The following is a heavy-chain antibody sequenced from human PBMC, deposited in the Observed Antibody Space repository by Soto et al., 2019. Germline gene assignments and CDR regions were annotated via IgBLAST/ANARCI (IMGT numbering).Heavy chain of an antibody. V-gene: IGHV5-51*01. Sequence: PWESLKISCKGSGYSFTSYWIGWVRQMPGKGLEWMGIIYPGDSDTRYSPSFQGQVTISADKSISTAYLQWSSLKASDTAMYYCARRSYTPIKYSSSWPIFDYWGQGTLVTVSS. CDR1: GYSFTSYW. J-gene: IGHJ4*02. CDR2: IYPGDSDT. CDR3: ARRSYTPIKYSSSWPIFDY. D-gene: IGHD6-13*01.